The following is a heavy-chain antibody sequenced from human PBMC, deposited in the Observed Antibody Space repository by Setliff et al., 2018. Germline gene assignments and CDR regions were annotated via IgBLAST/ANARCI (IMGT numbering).Heavy chain of an antibody. CDR2: ISVYNGGT. V-gene: IGHV1-18*01. D-gene: IGHD5-18*01. CDR1: GYTFRNYA. J-gene: IGHJ4*02. CDR3: ARAPSVELVTIRTNSWFTY. Sequence: SVKVSCKASGYTFRNYAFAWVRQAPGQGLEWVGWISVYNGGTNYAQKFQGRVTLTTDTSTSTAYMELRSLTSDDSAFYYCARAPSVELVTIRTNSWFTYWGQGTLVTVSS.